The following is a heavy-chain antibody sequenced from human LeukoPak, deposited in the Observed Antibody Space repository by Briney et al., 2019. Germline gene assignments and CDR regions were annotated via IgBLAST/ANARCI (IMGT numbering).Heavy chain of an antibody. D-gene: IGHD6-13*01. V-gene: IGHV1-18*01. CDR2: ISDYNGNT. CDR3: ARLNSRARLDY. Sequence: WASVSVSCKASGYTFTRYGMSWVRQAPGKGLEGMGWISDYNGNTNYAHKLHVRVTITTDTSTSTAYMELRSLRSDDTAVYYCARLNSRARLDYWGQGTLVTVSS. J-gene: IGHJ4*02. CDR1: GYTFTRYG.